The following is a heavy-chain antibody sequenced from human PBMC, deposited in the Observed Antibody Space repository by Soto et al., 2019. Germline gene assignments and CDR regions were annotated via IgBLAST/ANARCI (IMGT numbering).Heavy chain of an antibody. D-gene: IGHD6-13*01. Sequence: PSETPSLTCAVSNYSISTGYYWGWMRQPPGKGLEWIGTIYHSGTTYYNPSLKSRIAISLDTSNNRFSLKLSSVTAADTAVYYCARSLYSSSWYAGYWGRGTLVTVSS. V-gene: IGHV4-38-2*01. CDR1: NYSISTGYY. CDR3: ARSLYSSSWYAGY. J-gene: IGHJ4*02. CDR2: IYHSGTT.